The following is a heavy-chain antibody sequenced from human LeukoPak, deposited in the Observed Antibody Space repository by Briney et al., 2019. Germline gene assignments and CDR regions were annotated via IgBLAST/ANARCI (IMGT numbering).Heavy chain of an antibody. CDR3: ARRRGIAVHDY. D-gene: IGHD6-19*01. CDR1: GGSISSSSYY. Sequence: PSETLSLTCTVSGGSISSSSYYWGWIRQPPGKGLEWIGSIYYSGSTYYSPSLKSRLALSVDTSNNQFSLKLSSVTAADTAVYYCARRRGIAVHDYWGQGTLVTVSS. J-gene: IGHJ4*02. CDR2: IYYSGST. V-gene: IGHV4-39*01.